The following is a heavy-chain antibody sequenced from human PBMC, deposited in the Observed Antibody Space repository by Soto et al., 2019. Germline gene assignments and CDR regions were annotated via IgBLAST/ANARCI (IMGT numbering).Heavy chain of an antibody. J-gene: IGHJ4*02. CDR1: GYTFTRYY. V-gene: IGHV1-46*01. CDR2: IGPSRGSA. D-gene: IGHD3-16*02. Sequence: GASVKVSCKASGYTFTRYYIHWVRQAPGQGLEWVGMIGPSRGSASYALKFQARVAMTRDTSTSTVYMELSSLRSEDTAMYYCARDHDYVWGNYRYSAGYWGQGTLVTVSS. CDR3: ARDHDYVWGNYRYSAGY.